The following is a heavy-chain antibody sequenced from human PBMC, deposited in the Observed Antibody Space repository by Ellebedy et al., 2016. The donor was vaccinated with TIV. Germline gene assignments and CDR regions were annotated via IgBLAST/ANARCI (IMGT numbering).Heavy chain of an antibody. D-gene: IGHD4-17*01. V-gene: IGHV4-34*01. CDR3: TRGPDYAKTGF. CDR1: GGSFNRYY. Sequence: GSLRLXXAVYGGSFNRYYWSWIRQPPGKGLEWIGEINHSGSPDYNPSLRSRVTISVDTSKNQFSLHLSSVTAADAALYYCTRGPDYAKTGFWGQGTLVTVSS. CDR2: INHSGSP. J-gene: IGHJ4*02.